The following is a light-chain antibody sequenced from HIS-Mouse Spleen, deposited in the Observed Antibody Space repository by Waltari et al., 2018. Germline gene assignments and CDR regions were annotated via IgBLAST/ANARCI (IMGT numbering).Light chain of an antibody. J-gene: IGKJ1*01. CDR3: QQLNSYPPT. V-gene: IGKV1-9*01. Sequence: DIQLTQSPSFLSASVGDSVTITCRANQGISSYLAWYQQKPGKSPKLLIYAASTLQSGVPSRFSGSGSGTESTLTISSLQPEDFATYYCQQLNSYPPTFGQGTKVEIK. CDR1: QGISSY. CDR2: AAS.